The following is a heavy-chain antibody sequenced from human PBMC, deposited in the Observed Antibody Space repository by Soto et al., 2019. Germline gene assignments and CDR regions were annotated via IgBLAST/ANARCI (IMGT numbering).Heavy chain of an antibody. CDR2: ISAYNGNT. CDR1: GYTFTSYG. CDR3: AIYYYDSSGHDY. V-gene: IGHV1-18*01. Sequence: ASVNVSCKASGYTFTSYGISWVRQAPVQGLEWMGWISAYNGNTNYAQKLQGRVTMTTDTSTSTAYMERRSLRSDDTAVYYCAIYYYDSSGHDYWGQGTLVNVSS. D-gene: IGHD3-22*01. J-gene: IGHJ4*02.